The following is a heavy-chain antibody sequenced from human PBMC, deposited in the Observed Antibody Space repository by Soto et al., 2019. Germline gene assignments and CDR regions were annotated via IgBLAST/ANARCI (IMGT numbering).Heavy chain of an antibody. Sequence: PSETLPLTCAVSGGSISSCVYSWSWLRPLPGKGLEWIGYIYDSGFTYYNPSLKSRVTISVDRSKNQFSLKLSSVTAADTVVYYCARAHYGDFGYGMDVWGQGTTVTVSS. J-gene: IGHJ6*02. CDR2: IYDSGFT. CDR1: GGSISSCVYS. CDR3: ARAHYGDFGYGMDV. D-gene: IGHD4-17*01. V-gene: IGHV4-30-2*01.